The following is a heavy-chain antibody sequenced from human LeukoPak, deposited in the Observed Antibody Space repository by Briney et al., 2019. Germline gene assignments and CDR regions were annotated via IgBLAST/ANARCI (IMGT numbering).Heavy chain of an antibody. V-gene: IGHV4-39*07. CDR3: ARAPLLTGYFDFDY. D-gene: IGHD3-9*01. CDR2: IYYSGST. CDR1: GGSISSSSYY. J-gene: IGHJ4*02. Sequence: PSKTLSLACTVSGGSISSSSYYWGWIRQPPGEGLDWIGSIYYSGSTYYNPSLKSRVTISVDTSKNQFSLKLSSVTAADTAVYYCARAPLLTGYFDFDYWGQGTLVTVSS.